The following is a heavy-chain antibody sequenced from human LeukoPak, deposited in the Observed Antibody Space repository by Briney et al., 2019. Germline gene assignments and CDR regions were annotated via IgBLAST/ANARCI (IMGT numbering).Heavy chain of an antibody. CDR3: AIEGYSSSWYYFDY. CDR2: IYYSGST. CDR1: GGSVSSGSYY. D-gene: IGHD6-13*01. J-gene: IGHJ4*02. Sequence: PSETLSLTCTVSGGSVSSGSYYWSWIRQPPGKGLEWIGYIYYSGSTNYNPSLKSRVTISVDTSKNQFSLKLSSVTAADTAVYYCAIEGYSSSWYYFDYWGQGTLVTVSS. V-gene: IGHV4-61*01.